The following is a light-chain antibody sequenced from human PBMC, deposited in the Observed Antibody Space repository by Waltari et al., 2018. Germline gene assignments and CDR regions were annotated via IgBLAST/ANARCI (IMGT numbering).Light chain of an antibody. CDR1: QSVLYSSNNKNY. CDR3: QEYYSTPLT. Sequence: DIVMTQSPDSLAVSLGERATIHCKSSQSVLYSSNNKNYLAWYQQKPGQPPQLLISWASTRESGVPDRCSGSGSGTDFTPTISSLQAEDVAVYYCQEYYSTPLTFGQGTKLEIK. V-gene: IGKV4-1*01. CDR2: WAS. J-gene: IGKJ2*01.